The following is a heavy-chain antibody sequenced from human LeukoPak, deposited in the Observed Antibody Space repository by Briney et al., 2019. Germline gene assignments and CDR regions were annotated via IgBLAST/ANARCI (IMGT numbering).Heavy chain of an antibody. J-gene: IGHJ4*02. CDR3: ARGFDFWSGYQV. Sequence: ASVKVSCKASGGTFSSYAISWVRQAPGQGLEWMGGIIPIFGTANYAQKFQGGVTITADESTSTAYMELSSLRSEDTAEYYCARGFDFWSGYQVWGQGTLVTVSS. CDR1: GGTFSSYA. D-gene: IGHD3-3*01. V-gene: IGHV1-69*13. CDR2: IIPIFGTA.